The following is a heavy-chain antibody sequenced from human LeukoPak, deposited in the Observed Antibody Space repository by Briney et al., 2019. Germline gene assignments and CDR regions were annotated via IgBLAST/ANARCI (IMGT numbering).Heavy chain of an antibody. V-gene: IGHV4-59*08. D-gene: IGHD6-19*01. J-gene: IGHJ5*02. CDR3: ARRKGSGPNKARFDP. CDR2: INYSGSA. CDR1: GDSINSAH. Sequence: SETLSLTCTVSGDSINSAHWSWMRQPPGKGLEWIGYINYSGSASYNPSLKSRATMSVDTSTNQFSLKLSSVTAADTSVYYCARRKGSGPNKARFDPWGQGILVTVPS.